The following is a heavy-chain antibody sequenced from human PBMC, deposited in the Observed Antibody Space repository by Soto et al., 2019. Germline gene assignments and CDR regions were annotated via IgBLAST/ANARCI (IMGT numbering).Heavy chain of an antibody. CDR3: ARVGPAHYYDSSGYYSPLDY. D-gene: IGHD3-22*01. J-gene: IGHJ4*02. Sequence: GASVKVSCKASGDTFSSYASNWVRQAPGQGLEWMGGIIPMFGTANYAQKFKGRVTITAGESTSTVYMELSSLRSEDTAVYYCARVGPAHYYDSSGYYSPLDYWGQGTLVTVSS. CDR2: IIPMFGTA. V-gene: IGHV1-69*13. CDR1: GDTFSSYA.